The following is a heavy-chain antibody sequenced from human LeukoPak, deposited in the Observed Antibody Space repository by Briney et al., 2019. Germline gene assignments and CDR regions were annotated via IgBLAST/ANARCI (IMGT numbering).Heavy chain of an antibody. CDR3: ARASIRFGVVIGNWFDP. CDR2: XNXNSGGT. Sequence: XWVRQXPGXGXXXXGXXNXNSGGTNYAQKFQGRVTMTRDTSISTAYMELSRLRSDDTAVYYCARASIRFGVVIGNWFDPRGQGTLVTVSS. J-gene: IGHJ5*02. V-gene: IGHV1-2*06. D-gene: IGHD3-3*01.